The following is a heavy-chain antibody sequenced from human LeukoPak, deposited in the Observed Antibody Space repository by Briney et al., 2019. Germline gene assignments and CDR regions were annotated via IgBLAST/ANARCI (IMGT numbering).Heavy chain of an antibody. D-gene: IGHD3-10*01. J-gene: IGHJ6*03. V-gene: IGHV4-34*01. CDR3: ARQGPYGSGSYRIPGYYYMDV. CDR2: INHSGST. CDR1: GGSFSGYY. Sequence: PSETLSLTCAVYGGSFSGYYWSWIRQPPGKGLEWIGEINHSGSTNYNPSLKSRVTISVDTSKNQFSLKLSSVTAADTAVYYCARQGPYGSGSYRIPGYYYMDVWGKGTTVTISS.